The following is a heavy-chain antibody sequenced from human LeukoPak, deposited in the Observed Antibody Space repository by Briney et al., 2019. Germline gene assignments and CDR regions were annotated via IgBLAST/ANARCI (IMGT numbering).Heavy chain of an antibody. V-gene: IGHV4-38-2*02. Sequence: KPSETLSLTCTVSGGSISSGYYWGWIRQPPGKGLEWIGSIYHSGSTYYNPSLKSRVTISVDTSKNQFSLKLSSVTAADTAVYYCARGVWVDYWGQGTLVTVSS. D-gene: IGHD6-13*01. CDR3: ARGVWVDY. J-gene: IGHJ4*02. CDR1: GGSISSGYY. CDR2: IYHSGST.